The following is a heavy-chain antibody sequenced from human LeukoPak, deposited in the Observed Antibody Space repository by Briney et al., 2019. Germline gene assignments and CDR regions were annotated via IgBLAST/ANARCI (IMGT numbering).Heavy chain of an antibody. CDR2: IYTSGST. V-gene: IGHV4-59*10. J-gene: IGHJ5*02. CDR3: ARGPLTVTRGFDP. Sequence: PSETLSLTCAVYGGSFRGYYWSWIRQPAGKGLEWIGRIYTSGSTNYNPSLKSRVTMSVDTSKNQFSLTLSSVTAADTAVYYCARGPLTVTRGFDPWGQGTLVTVSS. D-gene: IGHD4-17*01. CDR1: GGSFRGYY.